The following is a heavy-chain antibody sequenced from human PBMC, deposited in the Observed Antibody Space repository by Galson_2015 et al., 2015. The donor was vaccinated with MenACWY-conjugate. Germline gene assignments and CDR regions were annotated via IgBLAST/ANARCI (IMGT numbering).Heavy chain of an antibody. V-gene: IGHV1-18*01. CDR3: ARGYRLGIWRSLNYFDY. CDR1: GYTFTSYG. J-gene: IGHJ4*02. D-gene: IGHD3-9*01. Sequence: SVKVSCKASGYTFTSYGISWVRQAPGQGLEWIGWISAYNGNTNYAQKLQDRVTMTTDTSTRITYMELRSLRSDDTAVYYCARGYRLGIWRSLNYFDYWGQGTLVTVSS. CDR2: ISAYNGNT.